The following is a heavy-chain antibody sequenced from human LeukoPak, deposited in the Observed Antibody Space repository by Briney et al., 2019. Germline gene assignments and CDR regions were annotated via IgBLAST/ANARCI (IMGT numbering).Heavy chain of an antibody. J-gene: IGHJ5*02. CDR1: GGSISSGGYS. CDR2: IYHSGST. D-gene: IGHD1-1*01. Sequence: SETLSLTCTVSGGSISSGGYSWSWIRQPPGKGLEWIGYIYHSGSTNYNPSLKSRVTISVDTSKNQFSLKLISVTAADTAVYYCAREGATGGTYNWFDPWGQGTLVTVSS. V-gene: IGHV4-30-2*01. CDR3: AREGATGGTYNWFDP.